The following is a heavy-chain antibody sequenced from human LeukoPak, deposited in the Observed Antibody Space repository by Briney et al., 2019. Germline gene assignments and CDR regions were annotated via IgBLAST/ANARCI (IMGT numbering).Heavy chain of an antibody. CDR2: IYYSGST. Sequence: SETLSLTCTVSGGSISSSSYYWGWIRQPPGKGLEWIGSIYYSGSTYYNPSLKNRVTISVDTSKNQFSLKLSSVTAADTAVYYCASRIAVAAATEYFQHWGQGTLVTVSS. V-gene: IGHV4-39*07. D-gene: IGHD6-19*01. CDR3: ASRIAVAAATEYFQH. J-gene: IGHJ1*01. CDR1: GGSISSSSYY.